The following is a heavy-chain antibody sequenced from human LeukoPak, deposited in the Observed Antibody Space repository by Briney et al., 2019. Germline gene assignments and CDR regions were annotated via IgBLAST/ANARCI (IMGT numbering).Heavy chain of an antibody. Sequence: ASVKVSCKVSGYTLTELSMHWVRQAPGKGLEWMGGFDPEDGETIYAQKFQARVTMTEDTSTDTAYMELSSLRSEDTAVYYCAAPEYNYGRMYYYYMDVWGKGTTVTVS. V-gene: IGHV1-24*01. CDR1: GYTLTELS. CDR2: FDPEDGET. J-gene: IGHJ6*03. CDR3: AAPEYNYGRMYYYYMDV. D-gene: IGHD5-18*01.